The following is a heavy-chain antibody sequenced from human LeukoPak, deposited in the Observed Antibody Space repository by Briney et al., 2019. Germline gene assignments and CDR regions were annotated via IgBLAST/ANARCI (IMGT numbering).Heavy chain of an antibody. Sequence: GGSLRLSCAASGFTFDDYAMHWVRHAPGKGLEWVSGISWNSGSIGYADSVKGRFTISRDNAKNSLYLQMNSLRAEDTAVYYCARDGAVVVPASDYWGQGTLVTVSS. J-gene: IGHJ4*02. CDR2: ISWNSGSI. D-gene: IGHD2-2*01. CDR3: ARDGAVVVPASDY. CDR1: GFTFDDYA. V-gene: IGHV3-9*01.